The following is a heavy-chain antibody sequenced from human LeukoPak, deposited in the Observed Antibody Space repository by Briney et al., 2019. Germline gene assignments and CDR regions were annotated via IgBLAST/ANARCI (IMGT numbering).Heavy chain of an antibody. V-gene: IGHV3-23*01. CDR3: AREGESYPDLDY. D-gene: IGHD3-10*01. Sequence: GGSLRLSCAASGFTFSSYAMSWVRQAPGKGLKWVSGISDSGGTTYYADSVKGRFTISRDNSKNTLYLQMNSLRAEDTAVYYCAREGESYPDLDYWGQGTLVTVSS. CDR1: GFTFSSYA. J-gene: IGHJ4*02. CDR2: ISDSGGTT.